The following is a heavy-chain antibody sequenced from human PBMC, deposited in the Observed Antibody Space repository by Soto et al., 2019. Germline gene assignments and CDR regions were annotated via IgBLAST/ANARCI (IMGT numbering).Heavy chain of an antibody. CDR2: IVPIFGTA. CDR3: ARDFDYYYGSGSSLRYYYGMDV. CDR1: GGGFSSYA. V-gene: IGHV1-69*06. D-gene: IGHD3-10*01. Sequence: GSSVKVSCKASGGGFSSYAISWVRQAPGQGLEWMGGIVPIFGTANYAQKFQGRVTITADKSTSTAYMELSSLRSEDTAVYYCARDFDYYYGSGSSLRYYYGMDVWGQGTTVTVSS. J-gene: IGHJ6*02.